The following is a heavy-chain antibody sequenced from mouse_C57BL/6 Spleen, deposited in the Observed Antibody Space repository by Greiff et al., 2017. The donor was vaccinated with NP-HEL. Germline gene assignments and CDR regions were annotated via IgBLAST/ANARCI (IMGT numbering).Heavy chain of an antibody. D-gene: IGHD1-1*01. J-gene: IGHJ1*03. CDR3: TRGGYGSSLRYFDV. CDR1: GYTFTDYE. Sequence: QVQLQQSGAELVRPGASVTLSCKASGYTFTDYEMHWVKQTPVHGLEWIGAIDPETGGTAYNQKFKGKAILTADKSSSTAYMELRSLTSEDSAVYYCTRGGYGSSLRYFDVWGTGTTVTVSS. V-gene: IGHV1-15*01. CDR2: IDPETGGT.